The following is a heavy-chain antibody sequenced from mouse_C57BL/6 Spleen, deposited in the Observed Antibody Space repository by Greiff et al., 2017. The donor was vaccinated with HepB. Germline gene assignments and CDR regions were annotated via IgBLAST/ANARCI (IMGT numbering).Heavy chain of an antibody. J-gene: IGHJ3*01. CDR3: ARHGGYGNYACFAY. Sequence: EVQRVESGGGLVKPGGSLKLSCAASGFTFSSYTMSWVRQTPEKRLEWVATISGGGGNTYYPDSVKGRFTISRDNAKNTLYLQMSSLRSEDTALYYCARHGGYGNYACFAYWGQGTLVTVSA. D-gene: IGHD2-1*01. CDR1: GFTFSSYT. V-gene: IGHV5-9*01. CDR2: ISGGGGNT.